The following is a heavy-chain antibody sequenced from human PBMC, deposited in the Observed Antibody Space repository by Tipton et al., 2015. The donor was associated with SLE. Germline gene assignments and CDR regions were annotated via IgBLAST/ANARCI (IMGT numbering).Heavy chain of an antibody. Sequence: TLSLTCAVYGGSISAYYWSWFRQPPGKGLEWIGEISHTGNTNFNPSLKSRVAISADTSKRQFSLKLSSVTAAETAVYYCATRGSSSWYLFDYWGQGTLVTVSS. CDR1: GGSISAYY. CDR2: ISHTGNT. J-gene: IGHJ4*02. CDR3: ATRGSSSWYLFDY. D-gene: IGHD6-13*01. V-gene: IGHV4-34*01.